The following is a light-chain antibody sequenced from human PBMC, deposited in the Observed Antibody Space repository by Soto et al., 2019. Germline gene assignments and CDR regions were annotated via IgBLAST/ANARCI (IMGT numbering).Light chain of an antibody. CDR1: SSDVGSYNL. CDR2: EGS. J-gene: IGLJ1*01. Sequence: QSALTQPASVSGSPGQSITISCAGTSSDVGSYNLVSWYQQHPGKAPKLMIYEGSKRPSGVSNRFSGSKSGNTASLTISGLQAEDDADYYCCSYVGSSTFVFGTGTKVTVL. CDR3: CSYVGSSTFV. V-gene: IGLV2-23*03.